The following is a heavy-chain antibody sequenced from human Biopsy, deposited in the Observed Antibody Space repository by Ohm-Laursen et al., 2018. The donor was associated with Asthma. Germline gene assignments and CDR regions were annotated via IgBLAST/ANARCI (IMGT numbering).Heavy chain of an antibody. CDR2: IYRNGNT. CDR3: ARGWNCGGDCCSLDS. Sequence: TLSLTCAVSGDSIDSGDYSWTWIRQSPGVGLEWIGYIYRNGNTYYNPTLKNRVTISIDRSKNQFSLRLRSVTAADTAVYYCARGWNCGGDCCSLDSWGQGTLVTVSS. J-gene: IGHJ4*02. CDR1: GDSIDSGDYS. D-gene: IGHD2-21*02. V-gene: IGHV4-30-2*06.